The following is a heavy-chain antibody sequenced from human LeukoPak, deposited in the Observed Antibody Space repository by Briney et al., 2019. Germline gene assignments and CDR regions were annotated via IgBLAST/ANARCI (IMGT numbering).Heavy chain of an antibody. V-gene: IGHV3-33*06. D-gene: IGHD6-13*01. Sequence: PGGSLRLSCAASGFTFSSYGMHWVRQAPGKGLEWVAVIWYDGSNKYYADSVKGRFTISRDNSKNTLYLQMNSLRAEDTAVYYCAKVAAAVDNWFDPWGQGTLVTVSS. J-gene: IGHJ5*02. CDR3: AKVAAAVDNWFDP. CDR1: GFTFSSYG. CDR2: IWYDGSNK.